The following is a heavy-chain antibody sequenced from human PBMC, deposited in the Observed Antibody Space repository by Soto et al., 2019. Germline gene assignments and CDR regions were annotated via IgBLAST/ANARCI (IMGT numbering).Heavy chain of an antibody. Sequence: ASVKVSCKASGYTFTGYAMHWVRQAPGQRLEWMGWINAGNGNTKYSQKFQGRVTITRDTSASTAYMELSSLRSENTAVYYCARAVAVPADFDYWGQGTLVTVAS. CDR2: INAGNGNT. D-gene: IGHD6-19*01. CDR1: GYTFTGYA. CDR3: ARAVAVPADFDY. V-gene: IGHV1-3*01. J-gene: IGHJ4*02.